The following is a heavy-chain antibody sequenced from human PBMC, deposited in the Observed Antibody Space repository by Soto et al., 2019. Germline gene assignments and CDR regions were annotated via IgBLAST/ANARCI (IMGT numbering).Heavy chain of an antibody. Sequence: TSQTLSLTCTVFGGSIIRYYWNWIRQPPGKGLEWIGDINCSGSIKYNPSLKSRVTMSVDTSKNQFSLKLASLTAADTAVYYCARAAIQSHQVEGQPPTSQTLDYWGQGTQVTSPQ. J-gene: IGHJ4*02. V-gene: IGHV4-59*12. D-gene: IGHD1-26*01. CDR2: INCSGSI. CDR3: ARAAIQSHQVEGQPPTSQTLDY. CDR1: GGSIIRYY.